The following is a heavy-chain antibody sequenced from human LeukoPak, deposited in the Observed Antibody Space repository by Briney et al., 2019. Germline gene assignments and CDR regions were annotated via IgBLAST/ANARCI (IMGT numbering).Heavy chain of an antibody. CDR3: AKDLWVGASEPFFDY. V-gene: IGHV3-23*01. D-gene: IGHD1-26*01. J-gene: IGHJ4*02. CDR2: ISGSGGST. Sequence: GGSLRLSCAASGFTFSDYYMSWIRQAPGKGLEWVSAISGSGGSTYYADSVKGRFTISRDNSKNTLYLQMNSLRAEDTAVYYCAKDLWVGASEPFFDYWGQGTLVTVSS. CDR1: GFTFSDYY.